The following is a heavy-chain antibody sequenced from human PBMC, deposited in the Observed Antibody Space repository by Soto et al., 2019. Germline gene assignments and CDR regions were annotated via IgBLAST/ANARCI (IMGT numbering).Heavy chain of an antibody. D-gene: IGHD3-10*01. CDR1: VGSISSSSYY. CDR2: IYYSGST. V-gene: IGHV4-39*01. J-gene: IGHJ4*02. Sequence: PSETLSLTCTVSVGSISSSSYYWGWIRQPPGKGLEWIGSIYYSGSTYYNPSLKSRVTISVDTSKNQFSLKLSSVTAADTAVYYCARHSGLLYFDYWGQGTLVTVSS. CDR3: ARHSGLLYFDY.